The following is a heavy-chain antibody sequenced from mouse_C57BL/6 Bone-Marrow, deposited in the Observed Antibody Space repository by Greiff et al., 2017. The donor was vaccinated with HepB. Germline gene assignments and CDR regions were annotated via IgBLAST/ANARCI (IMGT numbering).Heavy chain of an antibody. CDR1: GFNIKDDY. Sequence: EVQLQQSGAELVRPGASVKLSCTASGFNIKDDYMHWVKQRPEQGLEWIGWIDPENGDTEYASKFQGKATITADTSSNTAYLQLSSLTSEDTAVYYCTTTGLRRGAMDYWGQGTSVTGSS. CDR2: IDPENGDT. CDR3: TTTGLRRGAMDY. J-gene: IGHJ4*01. D-gene: IGHD2-2*01. V-gene: IGHV14-4*01.